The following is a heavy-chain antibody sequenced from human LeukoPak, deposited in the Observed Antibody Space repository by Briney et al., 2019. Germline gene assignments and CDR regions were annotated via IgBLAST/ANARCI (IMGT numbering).Heavy chain of an antibody. J-gene: IGHJ6*02. CDR2: TNPSGGST. D-gene: IGHD3-3*01. CDR1: GYTFTSYY. V-gene: IGHV1-46*01. CDR3: ARDLVYYDFWSDYYYYYGMDV. Sequence: VSVKVSCKASGYTFTSYYMHWVRQAPGQGLEWMGITNPSGGSTSYAQKFQGRVTMTRDTSTSTVYMELSSLRSEDTAVYYCARDLVYYDFWSDYYYYYGMDVWGQGTTVTVSS.